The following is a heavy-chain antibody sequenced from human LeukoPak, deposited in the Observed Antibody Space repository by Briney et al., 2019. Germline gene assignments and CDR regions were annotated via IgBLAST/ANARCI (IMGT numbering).Heavy chain of an antibody. Sequence: ASVKVSCKVSGYTLTELSMHWVRQAPGKGLEWMGGFDPEDGETIYAQKFRGRVTMTEDTSTDTAYMELSSLRSEDTAVYYCAKGVSSLWFGESPFDYWGQGTLVTVSS. V-gene: IGHV1-24*01. CDR3: AKGVSSLWFGESPFDY. CDR1: GYTLTELS. CDR2: FDPEDGET. J-gene: IGHJ4*02. D-gene: IGHD3-10*01.